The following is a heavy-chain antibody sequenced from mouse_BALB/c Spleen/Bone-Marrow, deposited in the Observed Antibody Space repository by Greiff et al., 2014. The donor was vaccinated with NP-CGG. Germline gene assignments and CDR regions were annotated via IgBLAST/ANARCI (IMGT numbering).Heavy chain of an antibody. CDR1: GYSFIDYN. Sequence: LVESGPELVKPGASVKVSCKASGYSFIDYNMYWVKQSHGKSLEWIGYIDPYNGDINYNQKFKGKATLTVDKSSSTAFMHLNSLTSEDSAVYYCARTPLPWFAYWGQGTLVTVSA. CDR2: IDPYNGDI. V-gene: IGHV1S135*01. CDR3: ARTPLPWFAY. J-gene: IGHJ3*01.